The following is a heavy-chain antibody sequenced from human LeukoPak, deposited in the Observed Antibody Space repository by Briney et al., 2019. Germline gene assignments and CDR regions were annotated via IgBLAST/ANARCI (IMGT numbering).Heavy chain of an antibody. J-gene: IGHJ4*02. CDR3: ARRIAAAGVGTVY. V-gene: IGHV1-8*01. CDR1: GHTFTSYD. CDR2: MNPDSGNT. D-gene: IGHD6-13*01. Sequence: ASVKVSCKASGHTFTSYDINWVRQATGQGLEWMGWMNPDSGNTGYAQKFQGRVTMTRNPSISTAYMELSSLTSEDTAVYYCARRIAAAGVGTVYWGQGTLVTVSS.